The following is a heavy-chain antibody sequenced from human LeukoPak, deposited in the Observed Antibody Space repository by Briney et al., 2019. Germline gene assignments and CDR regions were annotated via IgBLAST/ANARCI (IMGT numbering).Heavy chain of an antibody. Sequence: GASVKVSCKASGYTFMKYGIIWVRQAPGQGPEWMGWISAYNGNAKYAQNVQGRLTLTIDTSTTTVYMDLRSLRSDDTAVYYCARDGYDILTGYKLDYWGQGTLVTVSS. CDR3: ARDGYDILTGYKLDY. V-gene: IGHV1-18*01. CDR2: ISAYNGNA. D-gene: IGHD3-9*01. CDR1: GYTFMKYG. J-gene: IGHJ4*02.